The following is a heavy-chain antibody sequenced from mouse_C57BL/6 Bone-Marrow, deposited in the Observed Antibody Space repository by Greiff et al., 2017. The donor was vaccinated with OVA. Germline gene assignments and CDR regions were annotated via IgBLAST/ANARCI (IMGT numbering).Heavy chain of an antibody. CDR1: GYTFTSYG. CDR3: AREDYSNYNPYVDY. V-gene: IGHV1-81*01. Sequence: VQLQQSGAELARPGASVKLSCKASGYTFTSYGISWVKQRTGQGLEWIGEIYPRSGNTYYNEKFKGKATLTADKSSSTAYMELRSLTSEDSAVYFCAREDYSNYNPYVDYWGQGTTLTVSS. CDR2: IYPRSGNT. D-gene: IGHD2-5*01. J-gene: IGHJ2*01.